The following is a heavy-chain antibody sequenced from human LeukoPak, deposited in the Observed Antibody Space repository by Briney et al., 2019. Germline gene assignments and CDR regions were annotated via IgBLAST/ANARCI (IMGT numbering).Heavy chain of an antibody. CDR2: IYPRDSKS. CDR3: ARIDSGTYDYFDY. CDR1: GYSFTSYW. J-gene: IGHJ4*02. Sequence: GESLKISCQGSGYSFTSYWIGWVRQMPGKGLEWMGIIYPRDSKSRYSPSFQGQVTISADKSISTAYLQWSSLKASDTAMYYCARIDSGTYDYFDYWGQGTLVTVSS. D-gene: IGHD1-26*01. V-gene: IGHV5-51*01.